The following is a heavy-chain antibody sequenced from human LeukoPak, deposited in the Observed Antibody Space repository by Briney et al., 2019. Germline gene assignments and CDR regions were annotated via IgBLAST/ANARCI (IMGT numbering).Heavy chain of an antibody. V-gene: IGHV6-1*01. CDR2: TYYRSKWYN. D-gene: IGHD2-8*01. CDR1: GDSVSSNSAA. CDR3: ARSFSCTNGVCFGY. J-gene: IGHJ4*02. Sequence: SQTLSLTCAISGDSVSSNSAAWNWIRQFPSRGLEWLGRTYYRSKWYNDYAESVKSRITINPDTSKNQFSLQLNSVTPEDTAVYYCARSFSCTNGVCFGYWGQGTLVTVSS.